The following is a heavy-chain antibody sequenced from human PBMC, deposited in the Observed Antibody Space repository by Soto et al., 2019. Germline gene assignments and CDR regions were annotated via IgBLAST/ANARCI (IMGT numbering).Heavy chain of an antibody. CDR1: GFTFSSYW. Sequence: GGSLRLSCAASGFTFSSYWMDWVRQAPGKGLEWVANINQDGSEKHYVDSVKGRFTISRDNGKNSLYLQMSSLTAEDSALYYCSPSLNYWGQGTLVTVSS. J-gene: IGHJ4*02. CDR3: SPSLNY. V-gene: IGHV3-7*01. CDR2: INQDGSEK.